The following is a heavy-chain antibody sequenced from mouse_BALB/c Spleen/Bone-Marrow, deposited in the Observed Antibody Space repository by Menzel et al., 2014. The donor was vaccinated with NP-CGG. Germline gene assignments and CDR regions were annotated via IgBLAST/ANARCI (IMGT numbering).Heavy chain of an antibody. J-gene: IGHJ4*01. V-gene: IGHV14-3*02. D-gene: IGHD4-1*01. CDR2: IDPANGNT. CDR1: GFNIKDTY. CDR3: ARWEYYAMDY. Sequence: DVQLVESGAELVKPGASVKLSCTASGFNIKDTYMHWVKQRPEQGLEWIGRIDPANGNTKYDPKFQGKATITADTSSNTAYLQLSSLTSEDTAVYYCARWEYYAMDYWSQGTSVTVSS.